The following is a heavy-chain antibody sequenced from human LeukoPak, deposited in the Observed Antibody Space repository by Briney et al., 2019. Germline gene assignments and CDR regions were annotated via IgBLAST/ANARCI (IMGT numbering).Heavy chain of an antibody. J-gene: IGHJ4*02. D-gene: IGHD3-10*02. CDR3: ARDSDMFALDY. CDR2: ISSSGSTI. Sequence: GGSLRLSCAASGFTFSSYEMNWVRQAPGKGLEWVSYISSSGSTIYYADSEKGRFTISRDNAKNSLYLQMNSLRAEDTAVYYCARDSDMFALDYWGQGTLVTVSS. V-gene: IGHV3-48*03. CDR1: GFTFSSYE.